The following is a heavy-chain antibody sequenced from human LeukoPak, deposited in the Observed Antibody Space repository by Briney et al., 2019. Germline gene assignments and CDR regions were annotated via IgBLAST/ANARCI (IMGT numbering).Heavy chain of an antibody. CDR2: IYHSGST. V-gene: IGHV4-38-2*02. J-gene: IGHJ6*03. CDR1: GYSISSGYY. Sequence: SETLSLTCTVSGYSISSGYYWGWIRQPPGKGLEWIGSIYHSGSTYYNPSLKSRVTISVDTSKNQFSLKLSSVTAADTAVYYCARGGIVGATGYYYYYYMDVWGKGTTVTVSS. CDR3: ARGGIVGATGYYYYYYMDV. D-gene: IGHD1-26*01.